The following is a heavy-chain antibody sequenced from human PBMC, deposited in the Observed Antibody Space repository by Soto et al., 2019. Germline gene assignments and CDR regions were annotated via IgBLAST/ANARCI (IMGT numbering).Heavy chain of an antibody. V-gene: IGHV1-69*12. J-gene: IGHJ6*02. D-gene: IGHD3-16*01. CDR3: APCLLGVNYYYGRDV. CDR2: IIPSFATA. Sequence: QVQLVQSGAEVKKPGSSVKVSCKASGGTFSSYAINWVRQAPGQGLEWMGGIIPSFATADYAEKFQGRVTITADESTSTDYMEMRSLRSEDTAVYYCAPCLLGVNYYYGRDVWGQGTTVTVSS. CDR1: GGTFSSYA.